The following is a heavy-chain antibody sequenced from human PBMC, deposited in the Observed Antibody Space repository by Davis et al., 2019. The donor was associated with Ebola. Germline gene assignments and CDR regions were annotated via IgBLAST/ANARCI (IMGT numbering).Heavy chain of an antibody. V-gene: IGHV4-61*08. CDR3: AALFSGSYLAYVDV. CDR2: IYNRGTT. D-gene: IGHD1-26*01. CDR1: SGSVHRHVYS. J-gene: IGHJ6*03. Sequence: ETLSLTCTVASGSVHRHVYSWNWIRQSPEKGLEWIGFIYNRGTTNYNPSLNSRVTISKDTSRNQFSLELRSVTAADTAVYYCAALFSGSYLAYVDVWGKGTTVTVS.